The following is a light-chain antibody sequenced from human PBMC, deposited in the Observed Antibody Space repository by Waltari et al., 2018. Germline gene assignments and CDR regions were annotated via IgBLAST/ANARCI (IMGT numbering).Light chain of an antibody. J-gene: IGKJ4*01. V-gene: IGKV1-17*03. CDR2: TAS. CDR3: LKHNSYPLP. CDR1: QVISNY. Sequence: DFQMTQSPSAMSASVGDRVTITCRAIQVISNYLAWFPQKAGKVPKRLIYTASRLQSGFQTRFSGRGLGKEFTLTISSLQPEDFATYYGLKHNSYPLPLGGGTKVEIK.